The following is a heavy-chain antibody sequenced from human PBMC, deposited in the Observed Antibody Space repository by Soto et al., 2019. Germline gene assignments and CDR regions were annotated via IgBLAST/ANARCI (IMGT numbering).Heavy chain of an antibody. Sequence: GASVKVSCKASGYTFTSFVMHWVRQAPGQRLEWVGSINAGNGNTKYSQRFQGRVTITRDTSASTAYMELSSLRSEDTAVYYCARGYTFPFDPWGQGTLVTVSS. D-gene: IGHD1-26*01. V-gene: IGHV1-3*01. CDR1: GYTFTSFV. CDR3: ARGYTFPFDP. J-gene: IGHJ5*02. CDR2: INAGNGNT.